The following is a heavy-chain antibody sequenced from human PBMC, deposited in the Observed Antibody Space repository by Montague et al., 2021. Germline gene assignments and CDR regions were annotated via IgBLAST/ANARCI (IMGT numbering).Heavy chain of an antibody. CDR1: GGSISSGGFY. V-gene: IGHV4-31*03. D-gene: IGHD2-15*01. Sequence: TLSLTCSVSGGSISSGGFYWSWIRQHPGKGPEWIGSIYDSGSTNYNPSLKSRLTLSRDTSKNQVSLRPTSVTAAETAVYYRARSGGYCSGGRCDTFDYGGQGTRVTVSS. CDR2: IYDSGST. CDR3: ARSGGYCSGGRCDTFDY. J-gene: IGHJ4*02.